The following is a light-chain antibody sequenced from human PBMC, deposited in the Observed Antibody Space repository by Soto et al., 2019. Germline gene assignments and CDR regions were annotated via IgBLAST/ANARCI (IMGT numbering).Light chain of an antibody. V-gene: IGKV3-15*01. J-gene: IGKJ1*01. CDR1: QSVSSN. CDR3: QQFNNRPPWT. CDR2: VAS. Sequence: EIVLTQSPATLSASPGESATLFCRASQSVSSNLAWYQHKAGQAPRLLIYVASTRATGVPDRFSGSGSGTEFSLTISSLQSEDFAVYYCQQFNNRPPWTFGQGTKVDIK.